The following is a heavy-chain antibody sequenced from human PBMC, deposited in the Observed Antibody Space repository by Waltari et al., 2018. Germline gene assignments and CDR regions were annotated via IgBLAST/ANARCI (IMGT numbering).Heavy chain of an antibody. CDR1: GFTFSSYA. CDR2: ISGSGGSS. J-gene: IGHJ4*02. CDR3: AKGSLRVRFRELYCFDY. Sequence: EVQLLESGGGLVQPGWSLRLSCAVSGFTFSSYAMSWVRQAPVKGLEWVSAISGSGGSSYYGDSVKGRLTISRDNSKNTLYLKMNSLRAEDTAVYYCAKGSLRVRFRELYCFDYWGQGTLVTVSS. V-gene: IGHV3-23*01. D-gene: IGHD3-10*01.